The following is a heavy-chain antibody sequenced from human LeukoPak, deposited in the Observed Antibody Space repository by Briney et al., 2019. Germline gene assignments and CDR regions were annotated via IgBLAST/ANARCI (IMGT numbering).Heavy chain of an antibody. CDR1: GGSVSSYY. CDR3: ARSRIVGATRIFDY. V-gene: IGHV4-59*02. CDR2: IYYSGST. D-gene: IGHD1-26*01. J-gene: IGHJ4*02. Sequence: SETLSLTCTVSGGSVSSYYWSWIRQPPGKGLEWIGYIYYSGSTYYNPSLKSQVTISVDTSKNQFSLKLSSVTAADTAVYYCARSRIVGATRIFDYWGQGTLVTVSS.